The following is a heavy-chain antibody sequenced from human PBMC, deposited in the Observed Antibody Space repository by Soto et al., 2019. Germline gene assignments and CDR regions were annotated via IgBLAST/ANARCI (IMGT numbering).Heavy chain of an antibody. CDR2: IYYSGST. D-gene: IGHD1-26*01. Sequence: SETLSLTCTVSGGSISSGDYYWSWIRQPPGKGLEWIGYIYYSGSTYYNPSLKSRVTISVDTSKNQFSLKLSSVTAADTAVYYCARAYSGRYLEPLDYWGQGTLVTVSS. V-gene: IGHV4-30-4*01. J-gene: IGHJ4*02. CDR1: GGSISSGDYY. CDR3: ARAYSGRYLEPLDY.